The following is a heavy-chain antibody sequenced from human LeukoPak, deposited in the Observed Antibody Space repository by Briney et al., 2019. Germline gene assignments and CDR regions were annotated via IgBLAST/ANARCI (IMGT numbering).Heavy chain of an antibody. CDR3: AREGRYYDSSGHDAFDI. V-gene: IGHV1-69*13. Sequence: SVKVSCKASGGTFSSYAISWVRQAPGQGLEWMGGIIPIFGTANYAQKFQGRVTITADESTSTAYMELSSLRSEDTAVYDCAREGRYYDSSGHDAFDIWGQGTMVTVSS. D-gene: IGHD3-22*01. CDR2: IIPIFGTA. J-gene: IGHJ3*02. CDR1: GGTFSSYA.